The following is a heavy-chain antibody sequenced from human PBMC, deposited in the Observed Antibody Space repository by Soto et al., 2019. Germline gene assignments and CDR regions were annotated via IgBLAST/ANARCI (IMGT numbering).Heavy chain of an antibody. CDR1: GGSISSYY. Sequence: PSETLSLTCTVSGGSISSYYWSWIRQPPGKGLEWIGYIYYSGSTNYNPSLKSRVTISVDTSKNQFSLKLSSVTAADTAVYYCARIPFSPEWLFGWLDPWGQGTLGTVSP. J-gene: IGHJ5*02. CDR2: IYYSGST. CDR3: ARIPFSPEWLFGWLDP. V-gene: IGHV4-59*01. D-gene: IGHD3-3*01.